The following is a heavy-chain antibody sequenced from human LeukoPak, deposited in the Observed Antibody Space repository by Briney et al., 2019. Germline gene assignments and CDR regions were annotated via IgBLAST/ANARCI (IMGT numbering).Heavy chain of an antibody. CDR1: GGSISSYY. CDR2: IYYSGST. J-gene: IGHJ3*02. Sequence: PSETLSLTCTVSGGSISSYYWGWIRQPPGKGLEWIGYIYYSGSTNYNPSLKSRVTISVDTSKNQFSLKLSSVTAADTAVYYCASRYCSSTSCFDAFDIWGQGTMVTVSS. D-gene: IGHD2-2*01. CDR3: ASRYCSSTSCFDAFDI. V-gene: IGHV4-59*08.